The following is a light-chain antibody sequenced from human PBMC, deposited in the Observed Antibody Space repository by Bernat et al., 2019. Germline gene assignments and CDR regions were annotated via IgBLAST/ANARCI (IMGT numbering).Light chain of an antibody. CDR3: ETCDTNTVV. CDR2: LEGSGSY. Sequence: QPVLTQSSSASASLGSSVKLTCTLSSGHNNYIIARHQPQPGQAPRYLTKLEGSGSYNKGSGVPDRFSGSSSGADRYLTISSPQADDEAYYDWETCDTNTVVFVAATKLTVL. J-gene: IGLJ3*02. V-gene: IGLV4-60*03. CDR1: SGHNNYI.